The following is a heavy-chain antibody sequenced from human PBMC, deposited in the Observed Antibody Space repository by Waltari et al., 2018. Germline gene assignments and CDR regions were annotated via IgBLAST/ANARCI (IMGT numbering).Heavy chain of an antibody. Sequence: DVQLVASGGGLVQPGASLRLSCTASGFPVKSHSLNWVRQIPGKGLAWLSSISGYGGTIHYADSVKGRFTIARDNVDNALYLQMSSLRAEDTAVYYCAKTGSRVADDFIHAGWFETWGQGTLVTVSS. CDR1: GFPVKSHS. CDR2: ISGYGGTI. CDR3: AKTGSRVADDFIHAGWFET. D-gene: IGHD2-15*01. V-gene: IGHV3-48*01. J-gene: IGHJ5*02.